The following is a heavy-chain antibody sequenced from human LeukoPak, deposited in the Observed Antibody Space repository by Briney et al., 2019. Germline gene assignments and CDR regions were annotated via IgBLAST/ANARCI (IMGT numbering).Heavy chain of an antibody. CDR2: IYYSGST. CDR1: GGSISSSSYY. CDR3: ATVRRGFRESSKYYSYYYMDV. V-gene: IGHV4-39*01. Sequence: PSETLSLTCTVSGGSISSSSYYWGWIRQPPRKGLEWIGSIYYSGSTYYNPSLKSRVTISVDTSKNQFSLNLSSVTAADTAVYYCATVRRGFRESSKYYSYYYMDVWGKGTTVTISS. J-gene: IGHJ6*03. D-gene: IGHD3-10*01.